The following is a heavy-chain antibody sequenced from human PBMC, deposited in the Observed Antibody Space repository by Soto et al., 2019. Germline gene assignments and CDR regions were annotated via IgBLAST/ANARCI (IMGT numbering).Heavy chain of an antibody. V-gene: IGHV4-59*01. Sequence: PSETLSLTCTVSGGSISSYYWSWIRQPPGKGLEWIGYIYYSGSTNYNPSLKSRVTISVDTSKNQFSLKLSSVTAADTAVYYCARDADSRPYYYGTPGNDAFDIWGQGTMVTVSS. J-gene: IGHJ3*02. CDR2: IYYSGST. CDR1: GGSISSYY. CDR3: ARDADSRPYYYGTPGNDAFDI. D-gene: IGHD3-22*01.